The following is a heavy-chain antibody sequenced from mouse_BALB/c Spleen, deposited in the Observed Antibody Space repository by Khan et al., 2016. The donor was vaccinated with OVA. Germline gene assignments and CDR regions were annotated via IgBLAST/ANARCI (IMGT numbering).Heavy chain of an antibody. V-gene: IGHV1S135*01. J-gene: IGHJ3*01. CDR2: IDPFSGGT. Sequence: EVELVESGPELMKPGASVKISCKASGYSFTTYYIHWVIQSHGKSLEWIGFIDPFSGGTTYNQKFKGKATLTADKSSSTAYIHLSNLTSEDSAVYYCTSHGYVAWFTYWGQGTLVTVSA. D-gene: IGHD2-2*01. CDR1: GYSFTTYY. CDR3: TSHGYVAWFTY.